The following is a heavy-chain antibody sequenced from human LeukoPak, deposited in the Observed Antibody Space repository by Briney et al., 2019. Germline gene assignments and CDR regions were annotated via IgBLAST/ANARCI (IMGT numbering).Heavy chain of an antibody. Sequence: LSGGPLRLSCAASGFTFKLYWMHWVRQVPGKGPVWVARINDDGSDTVYADSVKGRFTISRDDAKNMLFLQMNSLRGEDTAVYHCVRGGPSTWFWGQGTLVTVSS. J-gene: IGHJ4*02. V-gene: IGHV3-74*01. CDR2: INDDGSDT. CDR1: GFTFKLYW. CDR3: VRGGPSTWF. D-gene: IGHD3-22*01.